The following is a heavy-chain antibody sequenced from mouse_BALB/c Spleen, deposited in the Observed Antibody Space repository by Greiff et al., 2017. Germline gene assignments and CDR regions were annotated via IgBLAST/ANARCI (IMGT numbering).Heavy chain of an antibody. V-gene: IGHV1S127*01. D-gene: IGHD2-14*01. CDR3: ARGYYRYDVDFDY. J-gene: IGHJ2*01. CDR1: GYTFTSYW. CDR2: IDPSNSET. Sequence: VQLQESGPELVRPGASVKMSCKASGYTFTSYWMHWVKQRPGQGLEWIGMIDPSNSETRLNQKFKDKATLNVDKSSNTAYMQLSSLTSEDSAVYYCARGYYRYDVDFDYWGQGTTLTVSS.